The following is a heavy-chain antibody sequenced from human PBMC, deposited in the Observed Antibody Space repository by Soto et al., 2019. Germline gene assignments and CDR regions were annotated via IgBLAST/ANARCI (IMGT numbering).Heavy chain of an antibody. J-gene: IGHJ4*03. Sequence: SETLSLTCSVSGGTITRGDHFWSWVRQSPGKGLEWLGYIYYSGSTYYNPSLKGRVMMTIDTSKHQISLNLSSVTAADTAVFYCGRGQTAIDFWGQGTMVTVSS. V-gene: IGHV4-30-4*01. CDR1: GGTITRGDHF. D-gene: IGHD5-18*01. CDR3: GRGQTAIDF. CDR2: IYYSGST.